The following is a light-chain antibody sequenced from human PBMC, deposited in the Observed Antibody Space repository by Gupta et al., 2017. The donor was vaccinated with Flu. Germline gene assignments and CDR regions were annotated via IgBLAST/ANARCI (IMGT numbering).Light chain of an antibody. CDR1: QSISSSN. CDR2: GAS. Sequence: DIVLTQSPGRLSSSPGERATLSCRASQSISSSNLAWYQQKPGQAPRLLVYGASSRATGIPDRFSGSGSGTDFTLIISRLEPEDFAVYFCQQYGNSPLYSFGQGTKLEIK. J-gene: IGKJ2*03. CDR3: QQYGNSPLYS. V-gene: IGKV3-20*01.